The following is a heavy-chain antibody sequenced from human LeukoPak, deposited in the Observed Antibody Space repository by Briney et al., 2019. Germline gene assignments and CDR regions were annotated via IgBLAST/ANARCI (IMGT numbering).Heavy chain of an antibody. J-gene: IGHJ4*02. CDR2: ISWNSGYI. D-gene: IGHD6-19*01. V-gene: IGHV3-9*01. Sequence: GGSLRLSCAASGFTFDNYAMHWARQAPGKGLEWLSLISWNSGYIGYADSVKGRFTISRDNAKKSLDLQMNSLRAEDTALYYCAKVRGTYSSGYFFDYWGQGTLVTVSS. CDR3: AKVRGTYSSGYFFDY. CDR1: GFTFDNYA.